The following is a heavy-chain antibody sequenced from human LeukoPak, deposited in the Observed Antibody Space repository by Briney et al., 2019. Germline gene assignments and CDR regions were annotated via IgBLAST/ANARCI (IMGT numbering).Heavy chain of an antibody. V-gene: IGHV4-4*07. CDR2: IYARGST. Sequence: PSETLSLTCTVSGDSISRYYWSWIRQPAGKGLEWIGRIYARGSTNYNPALKRRVTMSLDTSRNQFSLKLSSVTAADTAVYFCARRYYGSGKGYYFDYWGQGTLVTVSS. J-gene: IGHJ4*02. CDR1: GDSISRYY. D-gene: IGHD3-10*01. CDR3: ARRYYGSGKGYYFDY.